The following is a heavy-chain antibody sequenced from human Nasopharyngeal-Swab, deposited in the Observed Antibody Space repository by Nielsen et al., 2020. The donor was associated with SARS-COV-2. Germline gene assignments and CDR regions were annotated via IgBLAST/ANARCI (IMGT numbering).Heavy chain of an antibody. D-gene: IGHD4-17*01. CDR2: ISSSGSTI. J-gene: IGHJ6*02. Sequence: GGSLRLSCAASGFTFSDYYMSWIRQAPGKVLAWVSYISSSGSTIYYADSVKGRFTISRANAKNSLYLQMNSLRAEETAVYYCARDVATVTPRFSSAASYYYYYGMDVWGQGTTVTVSS. CDR1: GFTFSDYY. V-gene: IGHV3-11*04. CDR3: ARDVATVTPRFSSAASYYYYYGMDV.